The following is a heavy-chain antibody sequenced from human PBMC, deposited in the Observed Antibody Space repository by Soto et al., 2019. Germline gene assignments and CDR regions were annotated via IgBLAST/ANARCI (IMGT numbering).Heavy chain of an antibody. CDR1: GYSISSGYY. CDR2: IYHIGRT. Sequence: SETLSLTCAVSGYSISSGYYWGWILQPPVNGLDLIGIIYHIGRTYYNPSLKSRLTISLYTSKNQFSLKLTSLTAPYTALYYCAXVPGYCNNGVCCPEDKWFDPWGQGTLVTVSS. V-gene: IGHV4-38-2*01. D-gene: IGHD2-8*01. CDR3: AXVPGYCNNGVCCPEDKWFDP. J-gene: IGHJ5*02.